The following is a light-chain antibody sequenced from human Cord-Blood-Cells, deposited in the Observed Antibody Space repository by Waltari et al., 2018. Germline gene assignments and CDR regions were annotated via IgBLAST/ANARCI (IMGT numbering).Light chain of an antibody. V-gene: IGKV1-6*01. Sequence: AIQMTQSQSSLSASVGGRVTITCRASKGIRNDLGWYQQKPGNAPKLLIYASSSLQSGVPSRFSGSGSGTDFTLTISSLQPEDFATYYCLQDYNYPLTFGGGTKVEIK. CDR3: LQDYNYPLT. CDR2: ASS. CDR1: KGIRND. J-gene: IGKJ4*01.